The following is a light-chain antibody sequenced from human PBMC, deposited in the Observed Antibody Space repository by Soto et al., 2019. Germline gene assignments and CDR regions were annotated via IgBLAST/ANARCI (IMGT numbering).Light chain of an antibody. J-gene: IGKJ4*01. CDR3: QQRSNWRGT. CDR2: DAS. CDR1: QSISKY. V-gene: IGKV3-11*01. Sequence: EIVLTQSPVTLSLSPGERATLSCRASQSISKYLAWYQQKPGQAPRLLIYDASNMAAGVPARFSGSGSGTDFTLTISSLEPEDFAIYYCQQRSNWRGTFGGGTKVEIK.